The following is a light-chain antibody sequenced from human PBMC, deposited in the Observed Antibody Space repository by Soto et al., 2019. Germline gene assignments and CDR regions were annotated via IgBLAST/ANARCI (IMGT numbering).Light chain of an antibody. CDR2: GAS. J-gene: IGKJ1*01. Sequence: EIVLTQSPGTLSLSPGERATLSCRASQSVSSSYLAWYQQKPGQAPRLLIYGASSRATGIPDRFSGSGSGKDFTLTIGRLEPEDFAVYYCQQYGSSPQTFGQGTKV. CDR3: QQYGSSPQT. CDR1: QSVSSSY. V-gene: IGKV3-20*01.